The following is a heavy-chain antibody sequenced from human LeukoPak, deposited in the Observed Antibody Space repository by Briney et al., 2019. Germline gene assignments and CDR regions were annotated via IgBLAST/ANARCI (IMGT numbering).Heavy chain of an antibody. V-gene: IGHV3-64*01. Sequence: GGSLRLSCGASGFTFSSYAMHWVRQAPGKGLEYVSAISSNGGSTYYANSVKGRFTISRDNSKNTLYLQMGSLRAEDMAVYYCARDNSSGWFDYYYYGMDVWGQGTTVTVSS. J-gene: IGHJ6*02. CDR1: GFTFSSYA. CDR2: ISSNGGST. CDR3: ARDNSSGWFDYYYYGMDV. D-gene: IGHD6-19*01.